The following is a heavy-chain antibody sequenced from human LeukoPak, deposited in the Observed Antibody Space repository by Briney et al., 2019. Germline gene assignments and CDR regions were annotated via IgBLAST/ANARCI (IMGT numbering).Heavy chain of an antibody. V-gene: IGHV3-74*03. CDR3: SRSQFDY. CDR1: GFPFSSYW. Sequence: GGSLRLSCEPSGFPFSSYWMLWVRQAPGKGLVWVSRISGDGTIKTYADFVSGRFIASRDNNKNILYLKITSLKVEDTATYFCSRSQFDYWGQGVLVTVSS. CDR2: ISGDGTIK. J-gene: IGHJ4*02.